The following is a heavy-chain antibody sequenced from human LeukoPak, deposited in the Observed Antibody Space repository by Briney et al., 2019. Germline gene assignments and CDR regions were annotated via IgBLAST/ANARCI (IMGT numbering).Heavy chain of an antibody. V-gene: IGHV3-7*01. CDR3: ARDHGSGSYDY. J-gene: IGHJ4*02. CDR1: GFTFSSYW. CDR2: IMQDGSEK. Sequence: PGGSLRLSCAASGFTFSSYWMSWVRQAPGKGLEWVANIMQDGSEKHYVDSVKGRFTISRDNAKSSLYLQMGSLRAEDMAVYYCARDHGSGSYDYWGQGTLVTVSS. D-gene: IGHD3-10*01.